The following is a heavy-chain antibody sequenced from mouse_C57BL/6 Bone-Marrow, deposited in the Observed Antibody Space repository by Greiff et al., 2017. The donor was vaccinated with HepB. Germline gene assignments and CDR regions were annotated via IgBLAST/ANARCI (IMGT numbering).Heavy chain of an antibody. CDR2: ISGGGGNT. Sequence: EVKLVESGGGLVKPGGSLKLSCAASGFTFSSYTMSWVRQTPEKRLEWVATISGGGGNTYYPDSVKGRFTISRDNAKNTLYLQMSSLRSEDTALYYWARRRYYGSSYGFAYWGQGTLVTVSA. D-gene: IGHD1-1*01. CDR3: ARRRYYGSSYGFAY. V-gene: IGHV5-9*01. J-gene: IGHJ3*01. CDR1: GFTFSSYT.